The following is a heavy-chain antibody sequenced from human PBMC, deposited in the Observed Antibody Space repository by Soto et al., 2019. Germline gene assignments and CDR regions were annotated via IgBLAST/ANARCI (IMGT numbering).Heavy chain of an antibody. D-gene: IGHD6-13*01. Sequence: QVQLVQSGAAVKKPGSSVKVSCKASGGTFSSYAISWVRQAPGQGLEWMGGIIPIFGTANYAQKFQGRVTITADESTSTAYMELSSLRSEDTAVYYCARGRLAAAGSDYYYYGMDVWGQGTTVTVSS. J-gene: IGHJ6*02. CDR2: IIPIFGTA. CDR1: GGTFSSYA. CDR3: ARGRLAAAGSDYYYYGMDV. V-gene: IGHV1-69*12.